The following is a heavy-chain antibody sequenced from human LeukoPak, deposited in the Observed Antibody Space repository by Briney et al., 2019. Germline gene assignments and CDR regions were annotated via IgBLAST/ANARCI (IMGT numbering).Heavy chain of an antibody. CDR1: GFTFSSYW. D-gene: IGHD3-22*01. CDR2: IKQDGSEK. V-gene: IGHV3-7*01. J-gene: IGHJ4*02. CDR3: ASPDPYYYDSSGYYRY. Sequence: GGSLRLSCAASGFTFSSYWMSWVRQAPGKGLERVANIKQDGSEKYYVDSVKGRFTISRDNAKNSLYLQMNSLRAEDTAVYYCASPDPYYYDSSGYYRYWGQGTLVTVFS.